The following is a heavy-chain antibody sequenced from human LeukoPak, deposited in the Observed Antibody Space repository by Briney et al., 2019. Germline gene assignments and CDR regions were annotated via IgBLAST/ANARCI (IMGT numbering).Heavy chain of an antibody. CDR3: ARDGWVAATSRTFDY. V-gene: IGHV1-18*01. CDR2: ISAYNGNT. CDR1: GYTFTSYG. J-gene: IGHJ4*02. D-gene: IGHD2-15*01. Sequence: AASVKVSCKASGYTFTSYGISWVRQAPGQGLEWMGWISAYNGNTNYAQKLQGRVTMTTDTSTSTAYMELRSLRSDDTAVYYCARDGWVAATSRTFDYWGQGTLVTVSS.